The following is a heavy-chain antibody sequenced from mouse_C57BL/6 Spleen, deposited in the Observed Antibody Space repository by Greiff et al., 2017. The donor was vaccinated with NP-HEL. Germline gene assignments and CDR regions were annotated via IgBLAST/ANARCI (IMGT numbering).Heavy chain of an antibody. CDR1: GYTFTDYE. CDR3: TRSIMTTGGATGYFDY. CDR2: IDPETGGT. J-gene: IGHJ2*01. D-gene: IGHD1-1*01. V-gene: IGHV1-15*01. Sequence: VQLQQSGAELVRPGASVTLSCKASGYTFTDYEMPWVKQTPVHGLEWIGAIDPETGGTAYNQKFKGKAILTADKSSSTAYMELRSLTSEDSAVYYCTRSIMTTGGATGYFDYWGQGTTLTVSS.